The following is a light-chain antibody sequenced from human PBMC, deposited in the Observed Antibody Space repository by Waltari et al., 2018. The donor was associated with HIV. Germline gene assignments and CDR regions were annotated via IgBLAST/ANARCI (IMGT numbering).Light chain of an antibody. CDR2: EVS. CDR1: SSYVGGYNY. V-gene: IGLV2-14*01. Sequence: QSALTQPASVSGSPGQSITISCTGTSSYVGGYNYVPWYQHHPGKAPKLLIYEVSNRPSGVSNRFSGSKSDNTASLTISGLQAEDEADYYCSSYTSDYTYVFGSGTEVTVL. J-gene: IGLJ1*01. CDR3: SSYTSDYTYV.